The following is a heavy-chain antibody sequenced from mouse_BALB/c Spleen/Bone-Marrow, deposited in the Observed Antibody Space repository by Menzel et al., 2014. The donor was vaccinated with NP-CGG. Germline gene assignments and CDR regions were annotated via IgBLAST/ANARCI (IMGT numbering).Heavy chain of an antibody. CDR1: GYAFTNYW. Sequence: VQLQQSGAELVRPGTSVKISCKASGYAFTNYWLDWVKQSPGHGLGWIGDIYPGSGNTYFNEKFKGKATLTADKSSSTAYMQLSSLTSEDSAVYFCARPQFISGRYYAMDYWGQGTSVTVSS. CDR2: IYPGSGNT. J-gene: IGHJ4*01. V-gene: IGHV1-63*01. CDR3: ARPQFISGRYYAMDY. D-gene: IGHD1-2*01.